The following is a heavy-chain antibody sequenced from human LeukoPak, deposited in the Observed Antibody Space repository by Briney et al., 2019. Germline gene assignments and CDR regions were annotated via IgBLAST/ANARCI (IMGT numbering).Heavy chain of an antibody. CDR3: ARSLFRFLEWSYRSYYYYYMDV. V-gene: IGHV3-30*02. J-gene: IGHJ6*03. CDR1: GFTFSSYG. Sequence: GGSLRLSCAASGFTFSSYGMHWVRQAPGKGLEWVTFIRYDGSNEYYADSVKGRFTISRDNSKNTLYLQMNSLRPEDTAVYYCARSLFRFLEWSYRSYYYYYMDVWGKGTTVTVSS. CDR2: IRYDGSNE. D-gene: IGHD3-3*01.